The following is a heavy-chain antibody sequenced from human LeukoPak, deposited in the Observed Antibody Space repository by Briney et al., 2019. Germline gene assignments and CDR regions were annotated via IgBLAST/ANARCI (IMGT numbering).Heavy chain of an antibody. CDR3: ARGGTNLYSGSYPYDY. CDR1: GLTFSSYW. D-gene: IGHD1-26*01. J-gene: IGHJ4*02. CDR2: IKQDGSEE. Sequence: GSLRLSCAASGLTFSSYWMTWVRQAPGKGLEWVANIKQDGSEEYYIDSVKGRFTSSRDNAKNTLYLEMNSLRAEDTAVYYCARGGTNLYSGSYPYDYWGQGTLVTVSS. V-gene: IGHV3-7*01.